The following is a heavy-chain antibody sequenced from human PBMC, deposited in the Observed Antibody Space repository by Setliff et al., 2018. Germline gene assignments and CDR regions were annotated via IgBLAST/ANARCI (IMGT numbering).Heavy chain of an antibody. CDR3: ARDTRDKYDTSGYYLSLDS. J-gene: IGHJ4*02. D-gene: IGHD3-22*01. CDR1: GGTFRSDG. CDR2: IIPVFGTA. Sequence: SVKVSCKASGGTFRSDGFSWVRQAPGQGLEWMGRIIPVFGTAKYAQKFQGRVTISADESTRTAYMELSSLRFEDTAVYYCARDTRDKYDTSGYYLSLDSWGQGTLVTVSS. V-gene: IGHV1-69*13.